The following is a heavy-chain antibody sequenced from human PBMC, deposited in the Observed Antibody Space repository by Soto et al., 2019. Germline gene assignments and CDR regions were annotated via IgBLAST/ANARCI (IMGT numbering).Heavy chain of an antibody. D-gene: IGHD2-15*01. J-gene: IGHJ4*02. V-gene: IGHV3-11*01. CDR1: GFTFSDYY. Sequence: QVQLVESGGGLVKPGGSLRLSCAASGFTFSDYYMSWIRQAPGKGLEWVSYISSSGSTIYYADSVKGRFTISRDNAKNSLYLQMNSLRAEDTAVYYCARDGPLICSGGSCYCELYYSYYFDYWGQGTLVTVSS. CDR3: ARDGPLICSGGSCYCELYYSYYFDY. CDR2: ISSSGSTI.